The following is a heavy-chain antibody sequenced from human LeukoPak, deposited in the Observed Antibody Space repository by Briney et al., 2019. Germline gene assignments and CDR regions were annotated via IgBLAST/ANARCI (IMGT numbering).Heavy chain of an antibody. CDR2: INLDGSDR. D-gene: IGHD3-22*01. J-gene: IGHJ4*01. CDR3: VRDKYDRSNYAYFDS. V-gene: IGHV3-7*01. CDR1: GFTVTYNY. Sequence: GGSLRLSCVPSGFTVTYNYMSWVRQAPGKGLEWVANINLDGSDRFYVGFVKGRFTISRDNADNSLYLQMDSLTAEDTAVYYCVRDKYDRSNYAYFDSWGHGTLVTVSS.